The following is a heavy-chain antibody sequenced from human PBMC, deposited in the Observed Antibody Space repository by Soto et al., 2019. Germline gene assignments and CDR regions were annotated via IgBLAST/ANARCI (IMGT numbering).Heavy chain of an antibody. CDR1: GFTVSSNY. CDR3: AKGRSYYYYYGVDV. J-gene: IGHJ6*02. CDR2: IIDSGGST. Sequence: GGSLRLSCAASGFTVSSNYMGWVRQAPGKGLEWVSDIIDSGGSTYYADSVKGRFTISRDNSKSTLYLQMNSLRVEDTALYYCAKGRSYYYYYGVDVWGQGTTVTVSS. V-gene: IGHV3-23*01.